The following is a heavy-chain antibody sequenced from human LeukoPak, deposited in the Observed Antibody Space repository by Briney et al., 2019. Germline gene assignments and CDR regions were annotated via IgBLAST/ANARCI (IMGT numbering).Heavy chain of an antibody. CDR1: GFAFSNSW. Sequence: GGSLRLSCAASGFAFSNSWMHWVRQTPGKGPVWVSCINTDGNIMRYADSVKGRFTISRDNAKNTLYLQMNSLRVEDTAVYYCARADGPPTAMGFDPWGQGSLVSVST. J-gene: IGHJ5*02. CDR2: INTDGNIM. D-gene: IGHD2-2*01. V-gene: IGHV3-74*01. CDR3: ARADGPPTAMGFDP.